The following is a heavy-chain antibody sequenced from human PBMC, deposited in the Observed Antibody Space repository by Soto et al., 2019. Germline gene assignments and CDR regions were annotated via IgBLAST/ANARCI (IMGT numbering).Heavy chain of an antibody. V-gene: IGHV1-69*06. CDR3: ARGVYGSGNYYTGPSAFDI. J-gene: IGHJ3*02. Sequence: QVQLEQSGAEVKKPGSSVKVSCKASGGTLSDHGVAWLRQAPGHGLEWMGGTIPVFNTAKYAQKFQGRVTVTADKFTNIAYRELSSLRSADTAFYFCARGVYGSGNYYTGPSAFDICGQGTMVIVSS. CDR1: GGTLSDHG. CDR2: TIPVFNTA. D-gene: IGHD3-10*01.